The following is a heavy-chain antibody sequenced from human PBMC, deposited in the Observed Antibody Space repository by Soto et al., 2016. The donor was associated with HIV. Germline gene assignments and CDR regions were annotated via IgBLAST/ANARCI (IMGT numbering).Heavy chain of an antibody. D-gene: IGHD2-8*02. CDR2: SYHSGIT. Sequence: QVQLQESGPGLVKPSETLSLTCAVSGHSISSGYFWGWIRQPPGKGPEWVGISYHSGITYYNPSLKSRVSISVDTSKNQFSLKLSSVTAADTAVYHCARGWGCTGCACKARPWGQGPWSPSPQ. J-gene: IGHJ5*02. CDR1: GHSISSGYF. V-gene: IGHV4-38-2*01. CDR3: ARGWGCTGCACKARP.